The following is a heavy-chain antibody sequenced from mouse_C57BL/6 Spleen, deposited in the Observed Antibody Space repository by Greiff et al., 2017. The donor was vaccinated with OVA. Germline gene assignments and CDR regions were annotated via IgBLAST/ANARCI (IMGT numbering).Heavy chain of an antibody. D-gene: IGHD2-5*01. CDR3: ATYYSNYVRFAY. CDR1: GYTFTGYW. J-gene: IGHJ3*01. CDR2: ILPGSGST. V-gene: IGHV1-9*01. Sequence: VQLQQSGAELMKPGASVKLSCKATGYTFTGYWIEWVKQRPGHGLEWIGEILPGSGSTNYTEKFKGKATFTADTSSNTAYMQLSSLTTEDSAIYYCATYYSNYVRFAYWGQGTLVTVSA.